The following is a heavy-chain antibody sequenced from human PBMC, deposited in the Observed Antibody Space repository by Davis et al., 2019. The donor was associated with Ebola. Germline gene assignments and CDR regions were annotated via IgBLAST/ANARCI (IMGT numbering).Heavy chain of an antibody. V-gene: IGHV3-30*03. D-gene: IGHD6-13*01. CDR3: ARDLGAAAGTGGDY. CDR2: ISYDGSNK. CDR1: GFTFSSYG. Sequence: GESLKISCAASGFTFSSYGMHWVRQAPGKGLEWVAVISYDGSNKYYADSVKGRFTISRDNSKNTLYLQMNSLRAEDTAVYYCARDLGAAAGTGGDYWGQGTLVTVSS. J-gene: IGHJ4*02.